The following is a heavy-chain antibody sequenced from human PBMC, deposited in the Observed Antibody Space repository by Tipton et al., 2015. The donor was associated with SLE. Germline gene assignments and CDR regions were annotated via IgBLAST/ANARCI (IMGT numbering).Heavy chain of an antibody. CDR3: ARDRGSGWFDFDY. J-gene: IGHJ4*02. V-gene: IGHV3-7*03. CDR1: GFTFRSYW. Sequence: GSLRLSCLASGFTFRSYWMTWVRQAPGKGLEWVGNIDQDGSDKTYVDSVRGRFTISRDNSKNTLYLQMNSLRAEDTAVYYCARDRGSGWFDFDYWGQGTLVTVSS. CDR2: IDQDGSDK. D-gene: IGHD6-19*01.